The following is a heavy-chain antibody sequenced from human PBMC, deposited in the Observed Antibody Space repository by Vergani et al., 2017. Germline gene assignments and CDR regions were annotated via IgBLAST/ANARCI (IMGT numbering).Heavy chain of an antibody. D-gene: IGHD1-14*01. CDR1: GYTFTGYY. Sequence: QVQLVQSGAEVKKPGASVKVSCKASGYTFTGYYMHWVRQAPGQGLEWMGWINPNSGGTNYAQKFQGWVTMTRDTSISTAYMELSRLRSDDTAVYYCARNGITEARTQRGYYFDYWGQGTLVTVSS. CDR2: INPNSGGT. V-gene: IGHV1-2*04. J-gene: IGHJ4*02. CDR3: ARNGITEARTQRGYYFDY.